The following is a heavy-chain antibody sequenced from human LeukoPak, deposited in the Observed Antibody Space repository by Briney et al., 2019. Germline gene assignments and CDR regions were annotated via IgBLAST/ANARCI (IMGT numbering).Heavy chain of an antibody. Sequence: GGSLRLSCAASGFTFSSYSMNWVRQAPGKGLEWVSSISSSSSYIYHADSVKGRFTISRDNAKNSLYLQMNSLRAEDTAVYYCARDLYNWNYGDYWGQGTLVTVSS. CDR1: GFTFSSYS. CDR2: ISSSSSYI. V-gene: IGHV3-21*01. CDR3: ARDLYNWNYGDY. J-gene: IGHJ4*02. D-gene: IGHD1-7*01.